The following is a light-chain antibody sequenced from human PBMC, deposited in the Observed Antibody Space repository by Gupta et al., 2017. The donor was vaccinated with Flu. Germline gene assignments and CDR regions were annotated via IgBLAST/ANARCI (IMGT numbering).Light chain of an antibody. CDR1: QSLLHSNGYYY. CDR3: MQDLQTPYN. V-gene: IGKV2-28*01. J-gene: IGKJ2*01. CDR2: SGS. Sequence: DLVITQSPLPLPVIPGEPASIPCRSSQSLLHSNGYYYSDWHLQTAGQSPHLLIYSGSNRASGVSDRFSGSGSGTDFTLKISRLEADDVGVYYCMQDLQTPYNFGQGTKLEIK.